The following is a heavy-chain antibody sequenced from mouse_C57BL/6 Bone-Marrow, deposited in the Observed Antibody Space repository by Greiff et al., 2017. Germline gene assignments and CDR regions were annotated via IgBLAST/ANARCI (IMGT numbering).Heavy chain of an antibody. CDR2: IYPGDGDT. V-gene: IGHV1-80*01. J-gene: IGHJ3*01. D-gene: IGHD2-1*01. Sequence: QVQLKQSGAELVKPGASVKISCKASGYAFSSYWMNWVKQRPGKGLEWIGQIYPGDGDTNYNGKFKGKATMTADKSSSTAYMQLSSLTSEDSAVDFCAGSKLGNYPFAYWGQGTLVTVTA. CDR3: AGSKLGNYPFAY. CDR1: GYAFSSYW.